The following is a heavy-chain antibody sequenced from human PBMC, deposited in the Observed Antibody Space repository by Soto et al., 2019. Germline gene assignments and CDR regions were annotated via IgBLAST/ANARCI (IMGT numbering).Heavy chain of an antibody. D-gene: IGHD3-3*01. CDR3: ARAYHDYDFYLGGMDV. Sequence: NPSETLSLTCAVYGGSFSGYYLSWIRQPPGKGLEWIGEINHSGSTNYNPSLKSRVTISVDTSKNQFSLKLSSVTAADTAVYYCARAYHDYDFYLGGMDVWGQGTPVTVSS. J-gene: IGHJ6*02. V-gene: IGHV4-34*01. CDR2: INHSGST. CDR1: GGSFSGYY.